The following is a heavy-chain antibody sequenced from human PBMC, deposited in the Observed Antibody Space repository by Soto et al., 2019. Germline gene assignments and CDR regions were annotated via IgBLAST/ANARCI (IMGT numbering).Heavy chain of an antibody. J-gene: IGHJ3*01. D-gene: IGHD5-12*01. Sequence: SETLSLTCTVSGGSISSSSYYWSWIRQPPGKGLEWIGYIYYSGSTNYNPSLKSRVTISVDTSKNQFSLKLSSVTAADTAVYYCARHSGYSGVGPFWGQGTVVTVSS. CDR1: GGSISSSSYY. CDR3: ARHSGYSGVGPF. CDR2: IYYSGST. V-gene: IGHV4-61*01.